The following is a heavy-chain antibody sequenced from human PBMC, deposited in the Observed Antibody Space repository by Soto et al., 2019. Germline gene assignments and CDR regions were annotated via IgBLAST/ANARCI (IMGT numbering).Heavy chain of an antibody. V-gene: IGHV3-30*18. CDR1: GFTFSSYG. J-gene: IGHJ6*03. Sequence: QVQLVESGGGVVQPGRSLRLSCAASGFTFSSYGMHWVRQAPGKGLEWVAVISYDGSNKYYADSVKGRFTISRDNSKNTLYLQMNSLRAEDTAVYYCAKGLITIFGVGDYMDVWGKGTTVTVSS. D-gene: IGHD3-3*01. CDR2: ISYDGSNK. CDR3: AKGLITIFGVGDYMDV.